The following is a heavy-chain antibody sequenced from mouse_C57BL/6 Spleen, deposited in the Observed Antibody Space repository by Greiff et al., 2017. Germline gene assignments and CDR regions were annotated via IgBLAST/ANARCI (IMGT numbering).Heavy chain of an antibody. D-gene: IGHD1-1*01. CDR1: GYTFTSYW. CDR2: IDPSDSYT. CDR3: ASYYGSSRDY. J-gene: IGHJ4*01. V-gene: IGHV1-59*01. Sequence: QVQLQQPGAELVRPGTSVKLSCKASGYTFTSYWMHWVKQRPGQGLEWIGVIDPSDSYTNYNQKFKGKATLTVDTSSSPAYMQLSSLTAEDSAVYYCASYYGSSRDYWGQGTSVTVSS.